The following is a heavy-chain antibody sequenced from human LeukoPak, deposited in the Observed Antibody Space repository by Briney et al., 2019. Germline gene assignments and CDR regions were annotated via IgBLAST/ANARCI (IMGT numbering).Heavy chain of an antibody. J-gene: IGHJ6*02. V-gene: IGHV4-30-4*01. Sequence: SETLSLTCTVSGGSISSGDCYWSWIRQPPGKGLEWIGYIYYSGSTYYNPSLKSRVTISVDTSKNQFSLKLSSVTAADTAVYYCARGKHYYYYGMDVWGQGTTVTVSS. CDR3: ARGKHYYYYGMDV. CDR1: GGSISSGDCY. CDR2: IYYSGST.